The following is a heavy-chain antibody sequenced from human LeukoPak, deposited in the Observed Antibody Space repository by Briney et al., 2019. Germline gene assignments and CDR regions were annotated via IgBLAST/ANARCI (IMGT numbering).Heavy chain of an antibody. CDR1: GFTVSSNY. Sequence: GGSLRLSCAASGFTVSSNYMSWVRQAPGKGLEWVSVIYIGGSTYYADSVKGRFTISRDISKSTLYLQMNSLRAEDTAMYYCARLGFVVPAVMFDYWGQGTLVTVSS. V-gene: IGHV3-53*01. J-gene: IGHJ4*02. CDR3: ARLGFVVPAVMFDY. CDR2: IYIGGST. D-gene: IGHD2-2*01.